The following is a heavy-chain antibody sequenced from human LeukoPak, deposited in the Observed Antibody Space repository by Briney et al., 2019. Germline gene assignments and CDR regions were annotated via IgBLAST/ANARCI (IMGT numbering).Heavy chain of an antibody. J-gene: IGHJ5*02. D-gene: IGHD3-22*01. CDR2: INHSGST. V-gene: IGHV4-34*01. Sequence: SETLSLTCAVYGGSFSGYYWSWIRQPPGKGLEWIGEINHSGSTNYNPSLKSRVTISVDTSKNQFSLKLSSVTAADTAVYYCARRGQSRYYDPRGFDPWGQGTLVTVSS. CDR1: GGSFSGYY. CDR3: ARRGQSRYYDPRGFDP.